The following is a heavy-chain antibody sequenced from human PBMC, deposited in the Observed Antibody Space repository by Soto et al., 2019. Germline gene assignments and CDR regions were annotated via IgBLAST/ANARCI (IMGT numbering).Heavy chain of an antibody. V-gene: IGHV3-23*01. CDR1: GFTFSSYA. J-gene: IGHJ6*02. Sequence: PGGSLRLSCAASGFTFSSYAMSWVRQAPGKGLEWVSAISGSGGSTYYADSVKGRFTISRDNSKNTLYLQMNSLRAEDTAVYYCAKTGYSSGWYDYYYGMDVWGQGTTVPVS. CDR2: ISGSGGST. D-gene: IGHD6-19*01. CDR3: AKTGYSSGWYDYYYGMDV.